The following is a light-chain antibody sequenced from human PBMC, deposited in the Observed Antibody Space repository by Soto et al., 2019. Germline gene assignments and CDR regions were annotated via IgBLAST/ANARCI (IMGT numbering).Light chain of an antibody. V-gene: IGLV1-51*01. CDR1: SSNIGNNY. Sequence: QSVLTQPPSVSAAPGQKVTISYSGSSSNIGNNYVSWYQQLPGTAPKLLIYDNNKRPSGIPDRFSGSKSGTSATLGITGLQTGDEADYYCGTWDSSLSADVVFGGGTKVTVL. CDR3: GTWDSSLSADVV. CDR2: DNN. J-gene: IGLJ2*01.